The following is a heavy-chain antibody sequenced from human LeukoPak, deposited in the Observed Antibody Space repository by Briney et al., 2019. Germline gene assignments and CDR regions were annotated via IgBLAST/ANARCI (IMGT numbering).Heavy chain of an antibody. CDR3: ARDHFTLTYYYDSSGYYYDAFGI. D-gene: IGHD3-22*01. V-gene: IGHV1-69*13. Sequence: GASVKVSCKASGGTFSSYAISWVRQAPGQGLEWMGGIIPIFGTANYAQKFQGRVTITADESTSTAYMELSSLRSEDTAVYYCARDHFTLTYYYDSSGYYYDAFGIWGQGTMVTVSS. CDR2: IIPIFGTA. CDR1: GGTFSSYA. J-gene: IGHJ3*02.